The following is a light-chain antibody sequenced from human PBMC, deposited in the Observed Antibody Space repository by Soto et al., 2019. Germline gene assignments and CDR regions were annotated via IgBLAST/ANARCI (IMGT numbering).Light chain of an antibody. V-gene: IGKV3-15*01. CDR3: QHYNLWPHT. Sequence: EILLTQSPATLAVSPGEGATLSCRASQSVRDNLAWYQQKPGQAPRLLIYRASTRATGVPARFSGSGSGTEFTLTISSLQSDDVSVYFCQHYNLWPHTFGQGTKLEIK. J-gene: IGKJ2*01. CDR2: RAS. CDR1: QSVRDN.